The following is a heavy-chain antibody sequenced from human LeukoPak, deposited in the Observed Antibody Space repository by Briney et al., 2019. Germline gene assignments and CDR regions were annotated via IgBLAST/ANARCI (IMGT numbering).Heavy chain of an antibody. D-gene: IGHD3-10*01. Sequence: SETLSLTCAVYGGSFSGYYWSWIRQPPGKGLEWIGEINHSGSTNYNPSLKSRVTISVDTSKNQFSLKLSSVTAADTAVYYCARQAGFTPNWFDPWGQGTLVTVSS. CDR1: GGSFSGYY. J-gene: IGHJ5*02. CDR2: INHSGST. V-gene: IGHV4-34*01. CDR3: ARQAGFTPNWFDP.